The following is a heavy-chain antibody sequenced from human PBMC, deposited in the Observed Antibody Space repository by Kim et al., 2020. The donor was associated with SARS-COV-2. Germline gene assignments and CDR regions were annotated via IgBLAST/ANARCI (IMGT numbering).Heavy chain of an antibody. Sequence: SGPTLVKPTQTLTLTCTFSGFSLSTSGVGVGWIRQPPGKALEWLAVIYWDDDRRYSPSLKTRLTINKYTSKNQVVLTIPNMDHVDTASYYCAHQLRWNCWGAFDIWGQGTMVPVSS. CDR1: GFSLSTSGVG. V-gene: IGHV2-5*02. CDR3: AHQLRWNCWGAFDI. CDR2: IYWDDDR. D-gene: IGHD1-1*01. J-gene: IGHJ3*02.